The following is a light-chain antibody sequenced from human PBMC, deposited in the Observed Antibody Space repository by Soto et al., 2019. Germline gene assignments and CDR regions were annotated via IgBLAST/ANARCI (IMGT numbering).Light chain of an antibody. CDR1: QNIRTS. CDR2: GVS. J-gene: IGKJ1*01. Sequence: EIVLTQSPATLSLSPGEGGSLSCRASQNIRTSLAGYQQRPGQVPRLLIYGVSQRAPAIPPRFSGSGSGTDFALSVSGLENEDFATYYCQQRTNSPPWTFGQGTRVELK. CDR3: QQRTNSPPWT. V-gene: IGKV3-11*01.